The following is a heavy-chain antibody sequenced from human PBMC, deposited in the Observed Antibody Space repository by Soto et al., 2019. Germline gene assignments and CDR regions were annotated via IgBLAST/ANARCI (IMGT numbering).Heavy chain of an antibody. J-gene: IGHJ4*02. V-gene: IGHV1-2*02. CDR1: GYTFTGYY. D-gene: IGHD3-10*01. CDR3: ARILQPIVSKFYGSGNTFDY. Sequence: QVQLVQSGAEVKKPGASVKVSCKASGYTFTGYYMHWVRQAPGHGLEWMGWINPNSGGTNYAQKFQGRVTMTRDTSSSTAYMELSRLRSDDTAVYYCARILQPIVSKFYGSGNTFDYWGQGTLVTVSS. CDR2: INPNSGGT.